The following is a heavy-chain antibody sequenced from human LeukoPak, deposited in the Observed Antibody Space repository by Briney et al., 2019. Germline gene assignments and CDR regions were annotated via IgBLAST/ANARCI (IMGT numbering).Heavy chain of an antibody. J-gene: IGHJ4*02. CDR1: GFTFSTYW. V-gene: IGHV3-7*05. D-gene: IGHD5-12*01. CDR3: ARDPSGYDFFDY. CDR2: IKQDGSDK. Sequence: PGGSLTLSCAASGFTFSTYWMSWVRQAPGKGLEWVAKIKQDGSDKHYVDSVKGRFTISRDNAKNSLYLQMNSLRAEDTAVYYCARDPSGYDFFDYWGQGTLVTVSS.